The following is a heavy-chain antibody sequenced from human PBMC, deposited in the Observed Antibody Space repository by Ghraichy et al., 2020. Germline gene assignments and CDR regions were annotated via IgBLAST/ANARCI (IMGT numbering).Heavy chain of an antibody. Sequence: SETLSLTCAVYGGSFSGYYWSWIRQPPGKGLEWIGEINHSGSTNYNPSLTSRVTISVDTYTNQFSLKLSSVTAADTAVYYCERGGVIVVVPRGMDVWGQGTMVTVSS. CDR2: INHSGST. D-gene: IGHD2-2*01. CDR3: ERGGVIVVVPRGMDV. J-gene: IGHJ6*02. CDR1: GGSFSGYY. V-gene: IGHV4-34*01.